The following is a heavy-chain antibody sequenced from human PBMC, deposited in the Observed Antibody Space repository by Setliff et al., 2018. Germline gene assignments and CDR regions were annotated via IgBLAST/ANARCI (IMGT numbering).Heavy chain of an antibody. J-gene: IGHJ6*03. CDR1: GGSINSGVYY. Sequence: PSETLSLTCTVSGGSINSGVYYWSWIRQPPGKGLEWIGRIYHGGDTYYNASLKSRLTISVDTSKNQFSLKLRSVTAEDTAVYYCARMSGFQYIDVWGKGTTVTV. CDR2: IYHGGDT. D-gene: IGHD3-3*01. V-gene: IGHV4-39*01. CDR3: ARMSGFQYIDV.